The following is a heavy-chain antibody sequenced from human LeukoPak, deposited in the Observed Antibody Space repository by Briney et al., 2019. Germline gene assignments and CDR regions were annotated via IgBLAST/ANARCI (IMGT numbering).Heavy chain of an antibody. CDR2: ISSSSSYI. J-gene: IGHJ4*02. CDR3: ARNYYYGSGSFYDY. CDR1: GFTFSSYS. V-gene: IGHV3-21*01. Sequence: GGSLRLSCAASGFTFSSYSMKWVRQALGKGLEWVSSISSSSSYIYYADSVKGRFTISRDNAKTSLYLQMNSLRAEDTAVYYCARNYYYGSGSFYDYWGQGTLATVSS. D-gene: IGHD3-10*01.